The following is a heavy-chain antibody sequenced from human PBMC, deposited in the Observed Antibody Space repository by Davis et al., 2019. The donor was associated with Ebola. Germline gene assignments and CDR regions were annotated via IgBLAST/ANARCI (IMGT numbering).Heavy chain of an antibody. J-gene: IGHJ4*02. CDR2: ISSEGSNK. CDR3: ARPPGVDATFEY. CDR1: GFTFSRFA. V-gene: IGHV3-30*04. D-gene: IGHD7-27*01. Sequence: PGGSLRLSCTASGFTFSRFAMHWLRQAPGKGLEWVAVISSEGSNKNFLDSVKGRFSVSRDNVKNTLYLQMSGLRPEDTATYFCARPPGVDATFEYWGQGSLVVVSS.